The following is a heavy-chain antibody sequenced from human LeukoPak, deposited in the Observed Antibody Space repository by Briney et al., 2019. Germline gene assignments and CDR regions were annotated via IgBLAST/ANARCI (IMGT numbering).Heavy chain of an antibody. CDR3: ARDPYDYYGSGSYYNRPLLFDY. D-gene: IGHD3-10*01. J-gene: IGHJ4*02. CDR2: IYHSGST. V-gene: IGHV4-4*02. CDR1: GGSISSSNW. Sequence: SETLSLTCAVSGGSISSSNWWSWVRQPPGKGLEWIGEIYHSGSTNYNPSLKSRVTISVDKSKNQFSLKLSSVTAADTAVYYCARDPYDYYGSGSYYNRPLLFDYWGQGTLVTVSS.